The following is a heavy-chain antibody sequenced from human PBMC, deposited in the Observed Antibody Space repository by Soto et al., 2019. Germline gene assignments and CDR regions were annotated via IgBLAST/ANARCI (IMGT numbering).Heavy chain of an antibody. V-gene: IGHV1-18*01. CDR2: ISAYNGNT. Sequence: QVQLVQSGAEVKKPGASVKVSCKASGYTFTSYGISWVRQAPGQGLEWMGWISAYNGNTNYAQKLQGRVTMTTDTSTSTAYMELRGLRSDDTAVYYCARSGSTIFGVVSAYYFDYWGQGTLVTVSS. D-gene: IGHD3-3*01. CDR3: ARSGSTIFGVVSAYYFDY. J-gene: IGHJ4*02. CDR1: GYTFTSYG.